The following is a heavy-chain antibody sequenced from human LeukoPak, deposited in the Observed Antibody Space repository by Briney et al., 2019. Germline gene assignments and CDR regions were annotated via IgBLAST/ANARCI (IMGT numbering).Heavy chain of an antibody. CDR1: GLRFSSYE. Sequence: PGGSLRLSCAASGLRFSSYEMKWVRQAPGKGLEGVSYISGSGSAIYYADSVKGRFTISRDNAKNSVSLQMNSLRAEDTAVYYCATFSVGATTYFFDNWGQGTLVTVSS. J-gene: IGHJ4*02. CDR3: ATFSVGATTYFFDN. CDR2: ISGSGSAI. D-gene: IGHD1-26*01. V-gene: IGHV3-48*03.